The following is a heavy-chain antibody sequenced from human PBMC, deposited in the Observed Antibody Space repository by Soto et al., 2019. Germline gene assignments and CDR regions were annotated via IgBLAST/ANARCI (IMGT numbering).Heavy chain of an antibody. CDR1: GFTFSSYA. CDR2: ISGSGGST. D-gene: IGHD1-26*01. V-gene: IGHV3-23*01. CDR3: AKEIVGATDFDY. J-gene: IGHJ4*02. Sequence: EVQLLESGGGLVQPGGSLRLSCAASGFTFSSYAMSWVRQAPGKGLEWVSAISGSGGSTYYADSVKGRFTISRDNSKTTLYLQMNSLRAEDTAVYYGAKEIVGATDFDYWGQGTLVTVSS.